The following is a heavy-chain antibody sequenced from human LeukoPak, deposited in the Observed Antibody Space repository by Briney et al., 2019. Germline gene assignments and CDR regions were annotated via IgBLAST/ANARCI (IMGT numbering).Heavy chain of an antibody. CDR3: ARHLWFGEFSRHFDY. CDR2: IYYSGST. CDR1: GGSISSSSYY. Sequence: SETLSLTCTVSGGSISSSSYYWGWIRQPPGKGLEWIGSIYYSGSTYYNPSLKSRVTISVDTSKNQFSLKLSSVTAADTAVYYCARHLWFGEFSRHFDYWGQGTLVTVSS. J-gene: IGHJ4*02. D-gene: IGHD3-10*01. V-gene: IGHV4-39*01.